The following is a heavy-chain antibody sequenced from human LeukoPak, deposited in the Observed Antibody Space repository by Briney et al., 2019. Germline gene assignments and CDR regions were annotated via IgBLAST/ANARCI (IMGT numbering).Heavy chain of an antibody. CDR3: ARGGGSGWYNWFDP. D-gene: IGHD6-19*01. V-gene: IGHV3-30*04. J-gene: IGHJ5*02. CDR2: ISYDGSNK. CDR1: GFTFSSYA. Sequence: GGSLRLSCEASGFTFSSYAMHWVRQAPGKGLEGVAVISYDGSNKYYADSVKGRFTISRDNSKNTLYLQMNSLRAEDTAVYYCARGGGSGWYNWFDPWGQGTLVTVSS.